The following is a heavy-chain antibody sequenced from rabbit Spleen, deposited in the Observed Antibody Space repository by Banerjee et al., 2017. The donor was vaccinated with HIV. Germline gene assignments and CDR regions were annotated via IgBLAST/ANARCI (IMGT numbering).Heavy chain of an antibody. CDR1: GFDFSNYG. D-gene: IGHD2-1*01. V-gene: IGHV1S45*01. CDR2: IEPIFGNT. J-gene: IGHJ4*01. CDR3: ARGSAAMTMVITGYYLSL. Sequence: QEQLEESGGGLVQPGGSLKLSCKASGFDFSNYGVSWVRQAPGKGLEWIGYIEPIFGNTYYANWAKGRFTISKTSSTTVPLQMTSLTAADTATYFCARGSAAMTMVITGYYLSLWGPGTLVTVS.